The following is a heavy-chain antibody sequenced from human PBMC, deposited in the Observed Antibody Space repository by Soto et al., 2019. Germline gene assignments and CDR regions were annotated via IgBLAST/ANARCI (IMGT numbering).Heavy chain of an antibody. J-gene: IGHJ4*02. V-gene: IGHV1-46*01. Sequence: ASVKVSCKXSGYTFTSYYMHWVRQAPGQGLEWMGIINPSGGSTSYAQKFQGRVTMTRDTSTSTVYMELSSLRSEDTAVYYCARNAITFGGVIASLYYFDYWGQGTLVTVSS. CDR1: GYTFTSYY. CDR2: INPSGGST. CDR3: ARNAITFGGVIASLYYFDY. D-gene: IGHD3-16*02.